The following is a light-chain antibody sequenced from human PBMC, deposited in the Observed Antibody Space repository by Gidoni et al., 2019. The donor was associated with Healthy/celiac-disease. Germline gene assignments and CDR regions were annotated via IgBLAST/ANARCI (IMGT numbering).Light chain of an antibody. V-gene: IGLV2-14*01. CDR3: SSYTSSSTLD. CDR2: EVS. J-gene: IGLJ2*01. CDR1: SIDVGGYNY. Sequence: QSALPQPASESGSPGQSITISCTGTSIDVGGYNYVSWYQQHPGTAPTRMIYEVSNRPSGFSNRFSGSKSGNTASLTISGLQAEDDADYYCSSYTSSSTLDFGGGTKLTVL.